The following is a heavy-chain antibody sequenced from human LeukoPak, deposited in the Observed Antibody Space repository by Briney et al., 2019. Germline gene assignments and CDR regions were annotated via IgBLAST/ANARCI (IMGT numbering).Heavy chain of an antibody. J-gene: IGHJ4*02. CDR3: ARVGYYDSSGYYTTLFDY. Sequence: SETLSLTCTVSGGSISSYYWSWIRQPPGKGLEWIGYIYYTGSTNYTPPLKSRVTISVDTSKNQFSLKLSSVTAADTAVYYCARVGYYDSSGYYTTLFDYWGQGTLVTVSS. V-gene: IGHV4-59*01. D-gene: IGHD3-22*01. CDR2: IYYTGST. CDR1: GGSISSYY.